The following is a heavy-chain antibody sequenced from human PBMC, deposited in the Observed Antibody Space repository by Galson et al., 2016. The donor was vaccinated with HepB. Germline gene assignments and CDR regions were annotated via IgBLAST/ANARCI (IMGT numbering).Heavy chain of an antibody. J-gene: IGHJ4*02. CDR1: GDSVSRNSAA. Sequence: SAISGDSVSRNSAAWHWIRQSPSRGLAWLGRTYYRSKWYNSYAVSVKSRITINPDTSKNQFSLQLTPVTPEDTAVYHCARLWCGALDYWGQGTLVTVSS. V-gene: IGHV6-1*01. CDR2: TYYRSKWYN. D-gene: IGHD3-10*01. CDR3: ARLWCGALDY.